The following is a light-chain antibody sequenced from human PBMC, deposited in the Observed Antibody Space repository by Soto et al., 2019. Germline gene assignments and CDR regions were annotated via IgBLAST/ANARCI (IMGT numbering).Light chain of an antibody. J-gene: IGKJ4*01. CDR3: QKYTNVPA. CDR2: AAS. CDR1: QGISNY. Sequence: DIQMTQSPSSLSASVGDRVTITCRASQGISNYLAWYQQIPGKVPKLLISAASTLQSGVPSRFSGSGSGTDFTLTISSLQPEDVVTYYCQKYTNVPAFGRGLKVEIK. V-gene: IGKV1-27*01.